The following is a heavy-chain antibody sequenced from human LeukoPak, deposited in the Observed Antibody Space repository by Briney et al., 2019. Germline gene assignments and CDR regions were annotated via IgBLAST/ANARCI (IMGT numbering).Heavy chain of an antibody. D-gene: IGHD1-26*01. Sequence: SVKVSCKASGCTFSSYAISWVRQAPGQGLEWMGRINPILGIANYAQKFQGRVTITADKSTSTAYMELSSLRSEDTAVYYCAREWGGSYRPFDYWGQGTLVTVSS. CDR1: GCTFSSYA. CDR3: AREWGGSYRPFDY. V-gene: IGHV1-69*04. J-gene: IGHJ4*02. CDR2: INPILGIA.